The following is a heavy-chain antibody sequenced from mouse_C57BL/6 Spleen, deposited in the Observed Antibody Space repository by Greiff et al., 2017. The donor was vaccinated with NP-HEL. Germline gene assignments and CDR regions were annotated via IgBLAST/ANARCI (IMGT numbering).Heavy chain of an antibody. CDR2: IYPGSGST. CDR3: ARGGYYSNSVGFAF. J-gene: IGHJ3*01. CDR1: GYTFTSYW. Sequence: QVQLQQPGAELVKPGASVKMSCKASGYTFTSYWITWVKQRPGQGLEWIGDIYPGSGSTNYNEKFKSKATPTVDTSSSTAYMQLSSLTSEDSAVYYCARGGYYSNSVGFAFWGQGTLVTVSA. V-gene: IGHV1-55*01. D-gene: IGHD2-5*01.